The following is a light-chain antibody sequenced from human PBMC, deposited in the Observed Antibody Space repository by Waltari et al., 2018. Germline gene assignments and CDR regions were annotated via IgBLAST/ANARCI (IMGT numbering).Light chain of an antibody. Sequence: QSVLTQPPSASGTPGQRVTISCSGSSSNIGSNFVCWYQHLPGTAPKLPIYRNNRRPSGVPDRFSGSKSGTSASLAISGLRSEDEADYYCAAWDDSLTVRFGGGTKLTVL. CDR2: RNN. J-gene: IGLJ3*02. CDR3: AAWDDSLTVR. CDR1: SSNIGSNF. V-gene: IGLV1-47*01.